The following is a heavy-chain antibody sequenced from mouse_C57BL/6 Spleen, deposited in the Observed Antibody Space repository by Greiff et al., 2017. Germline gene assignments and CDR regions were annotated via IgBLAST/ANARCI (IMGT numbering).Heavy chain of an antibody. CDR1: GYAFSSSW. V-gene: IGHV1-82*01. D-gene: IGHD3-3*01. J-gene: IGHJ2*01. CDR3: ARSWGLGRGDYFDY. Sequence: VQLQESGPELVKPGASVKISCKASGYAFSSSWMNWVKQRPGKGLEWIGRIYPGDGDTNYNGKFKGKATLTADKSSSTAYMQLSSLTSEDSAVYFCARSWGLGRGDYFDYWGQGTTLTVSS. CDR2: IYPGDGDT.